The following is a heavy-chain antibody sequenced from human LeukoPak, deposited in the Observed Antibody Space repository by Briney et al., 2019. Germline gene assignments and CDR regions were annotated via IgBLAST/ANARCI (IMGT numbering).Heavy chain of an antibody. CDR1: GFTFSDYY. D-gene: IGHD3-10*02. CDR3: AELGITMIGGV. J-gene: IGHJ6*04. V-gene: IGHV3-11*04. CDR2: ISGSGGST. Sequence: GGSLRLSCAVSGFTFSDYYISWIRQAPGKGLEWVSAISGSGGSTYYADSVKGRFTISRDNAKNSLYLQMNSLRAEDTAVYYCAELGITMIGGVWGKGTTVTISS.